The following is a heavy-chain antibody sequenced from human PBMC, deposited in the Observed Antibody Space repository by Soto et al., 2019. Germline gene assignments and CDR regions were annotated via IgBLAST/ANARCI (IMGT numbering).Heavy chain of an antibody. CDR2: ISGSGVST. CDR1: GFTFSSYS. D-gene: IGHD3-3*01. V-gene: IGHV3-23*01. Sequence: PGGSLRLSGAASGFTFSSYSISWVRQAPWKGLEWVSAISGSGVSTYYADSVKGRFTISRDNSKNTLYLQMNSLRAEDTAVYYCSKDMRDSYYDFSSCYTTYGMDVWGQGTTVTVSS. CDR3: SKDMRDSYYDFSSCYTTYGMDV. J-gene: IGHJ6*02.